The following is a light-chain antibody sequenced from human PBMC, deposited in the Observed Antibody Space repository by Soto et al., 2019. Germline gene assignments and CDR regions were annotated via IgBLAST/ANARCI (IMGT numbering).Light chain of an antibody. CDR3: VSYAGSNIWM. CDR1: SSDIGGYDY. CDR2: EVS. Sequence: QSALTQPPSASGSPGQSVTISCTGTSSDIGGYDYVSWYQQHPVKTPKFMIYEVSKRPSGVPDRFSGSKSGNTASLTVSGLQAEDEADYYCVSYAGSNIWMFGGGTKLTVL. J-gene: IGLJ3*02. V-gene: IGLV2-8*01.